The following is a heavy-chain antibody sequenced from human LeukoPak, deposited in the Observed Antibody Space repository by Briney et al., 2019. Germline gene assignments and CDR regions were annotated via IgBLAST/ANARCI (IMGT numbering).Heavy chain of an antibody. CDR2: INAGNGNT. V-gene: IGHV1-3*01. D-gene: IGHD3-22*01. Sequence: GASVKVSCKASGYTFTSYAMHWVRQAPGQRLERMGWINAGNGNTKYSQKFQGRVTITRDTSASTAYMELSSLRSEDTAVYYCARDGPHSGYYYNYYGMDVWGQGTTVTVSS. CDR3: ARDGPHSGYYYNYYGMDV. CDR1: GYTFTSYA. J-gene: IGHJ6*02.